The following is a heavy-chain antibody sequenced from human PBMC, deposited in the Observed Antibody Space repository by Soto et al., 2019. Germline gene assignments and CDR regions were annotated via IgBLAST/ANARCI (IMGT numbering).Heavy chain of an antibody. CDR1: GYTFTSYY. CDR3: ASPLAGSSPGVYCSGGSCAMNGFDI. D-gene: IGHD2-15*01. V-gene: IGHV1-46*03. Sequence: ASGKVSGKASGYTFTSYYMHWLRQAPGQGLEWMGIINPSCGSTSYAQKFQGRVTMTRDTSTSTVYMDLISLRSEDTAVYYCASPLAGSSPGVYCSGGSCAMNGFDIWVKGTMVTVSS. CDR2: INPSCGST. J-gene: IGHJ3*02.